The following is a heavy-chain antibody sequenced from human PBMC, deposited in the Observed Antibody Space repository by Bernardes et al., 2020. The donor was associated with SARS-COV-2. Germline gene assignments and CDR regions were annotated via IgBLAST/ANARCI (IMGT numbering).Heavy chain of an antibody. J-gene: IGHJ4*02. CDR2: ISGSGGIT. CDR3: AKDSYTRTPGL. V-gene: IGHV3-23*01. D-gene: IGHD6-13*01. CDR1: GFTFSNYI. Sequence: VGSLRRSCAVSGFTFSNYIMSWVRQAPGQGLEWVSAISGSGGITSYADSVKGRFTISRDRSKNTLYLQMNSLRAEDTAVYYCAKDSYTRTPGLWGQGTLVTVSS.